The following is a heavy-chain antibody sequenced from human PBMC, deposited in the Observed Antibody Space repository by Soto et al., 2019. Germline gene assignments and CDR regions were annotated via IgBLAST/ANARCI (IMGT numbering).Heavy chain of an antibody. J-gene: IGHJ6*03. CDR3: ARVYRAKKLLWFGTTKGYYYYYMDV. V-gene: IGHV1-18*01. CDR1: GYTFTSYG. Sequence: ASVKVSCKASGYTFTSYGISWVRQAPGQGLEWMGWISAYNGNTNYAQKLQGRVTMTTDTSTSTAYMELRSLRSDDTAVCYCARVYRAKKLLWFGTTKGYYYYYMDVWGKGTTVTVSS. D-gene: IGHD3-10*01. CDR2: ISAYNGNT.